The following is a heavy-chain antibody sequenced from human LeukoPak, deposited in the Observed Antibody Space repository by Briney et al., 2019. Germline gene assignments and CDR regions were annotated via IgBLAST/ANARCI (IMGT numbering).Heavy chain of an antibody. CDR3: ARDLSWSFDY. V-gene: IGHV3-48*01. CDR1: GFTFSTFS. CDR2: RSNDII. D-gene: IGHD3-10*01. J-gene: IGHJ4*02. Sequence: GGSLRLSCAASGFTFSTFSMKWIRQAPGKGLEWISYRSNDIIRYADSVKGRFIISRDNAKNSLYLQMNSLRAEDTAVYYCARDLSWSFDYWGQGTLVTVSS.